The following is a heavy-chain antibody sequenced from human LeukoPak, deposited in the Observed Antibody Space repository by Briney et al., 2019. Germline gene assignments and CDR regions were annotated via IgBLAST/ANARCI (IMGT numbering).Heavy chain of an antibody. CDR2: MNPNSGNT. CDR3: ARVDVVVPAAIKGFDP. Sequence: GASVKVSCKASGYTFTSYDINWVRQATGQGLEWMGWMNPNSGNTGYAQKFQGRVTITRNTSISTAYMELSSLRSEDTAVYYCARVDVVVPAAIKGFDPWGQGTLVTVS. D-gene: IGHD2-2*02. CDR1: GYTFTSYD. J-gene: IGHJ5*02. V-gene: IGHV1-8*03.